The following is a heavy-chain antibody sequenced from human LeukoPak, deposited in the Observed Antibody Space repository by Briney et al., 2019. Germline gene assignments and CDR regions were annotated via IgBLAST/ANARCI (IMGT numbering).Heavy chain of an antibody. J-gene: IGHJ6*03. CDR1: GFTFSSYA. V-gene: IGHV3-30*02. Sequence: PGGSLRLSCAASGFTFSSYAMHWVRQAPGKGLEWVAFIRYDGSNKYYADSVKGRFTISRDNAKNSLYLQMNSLRAEDTAVYYCAKDPNFYYCMDVWGKGTTVTISS. CDR2: IRYDGSNK. CDR3: AKDPNFYYCMDV.